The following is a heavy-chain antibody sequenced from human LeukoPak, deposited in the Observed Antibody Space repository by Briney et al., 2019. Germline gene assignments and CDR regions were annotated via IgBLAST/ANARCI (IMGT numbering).Heavy chain of an antibody. CDR1: GFTFSSYG. V-gene: IGHV3-30*02. CDR2: TRYDESDK. CDR3: AKRGGLCRSTSCSHFDH. J-gene: IGHJ4*02. D-gene: IGHD2-2*01. Sequence: GGSLRLSCAASGFTFSSYGMHWVRQAPGKGLEWVAFTRYDESDKYYADSVKGRFTISRDNSKNTLYLQMNSLRTEDTAVYYCAKRGGLCRSTSCSHFDHWGQGSLVTISS.